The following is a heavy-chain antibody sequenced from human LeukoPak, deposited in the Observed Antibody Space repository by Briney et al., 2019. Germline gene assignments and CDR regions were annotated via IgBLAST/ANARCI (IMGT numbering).Heavy chain of an antibody. CDR3: CAESEYGDHDY. D-gene: IGHD4/OR15-4a*01. J-gene: IGHJ4*02. Sequence: SETLSLTCAVXGAXVXSHYWXXXRXSPGKGLEWIGHIYHSGTTKYNPSFKSRVTISVDTPKSQFSLKLKSVTAADTALXYCCAESEYGDHDYWGQGTLVTVSS. CDR1: GAXVXSHY. V-gene: IGHV4-59*02. CDR2: IYHSGTT.